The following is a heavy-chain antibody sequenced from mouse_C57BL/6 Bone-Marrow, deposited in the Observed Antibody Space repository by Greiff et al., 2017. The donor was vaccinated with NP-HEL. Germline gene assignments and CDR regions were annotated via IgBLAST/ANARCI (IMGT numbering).Heavy chain of an antibody. D-gene: IGHD1-1*01. CDR2: IHPNSGST. Sequence: QVHVKQPGAELVKPGASVKLSCKASGYTFTSYWMHWVKQRPGQGLEWIGMIHPNSGSTNYNEKFKSKATLTVDKSSSTAYMQLSSLTSEDSAVYYCQFITTVVATRNFDYWGQGTTLTVSS. V-gene: IGHV1-64*01. CDR3: QFITTVVATRNFDY. J-gene: IGHJ2*01. CDR1: GYTFTSYW.